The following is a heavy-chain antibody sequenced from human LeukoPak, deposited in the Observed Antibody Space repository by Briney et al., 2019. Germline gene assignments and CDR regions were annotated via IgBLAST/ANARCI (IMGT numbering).Heavy chain of an antibody. V-gene: IGHV3-7*03. J-gene: IGHJ4*02. CDR1: GFTFSSYT. D-gene: IGHD5-24*01. Sequence: GGSLRLSCTASGFTFSSYTMTWVRQAPGKGLEWVANIKEDGTETYYVDSVKGRFTISRDNAKNSLYLQMNSLRVEDTAVYYCAKEGRSLQTYWGQGTLVTVSS. CDR3: AKEGRSLQTY. CDR2: IKEDGTET.